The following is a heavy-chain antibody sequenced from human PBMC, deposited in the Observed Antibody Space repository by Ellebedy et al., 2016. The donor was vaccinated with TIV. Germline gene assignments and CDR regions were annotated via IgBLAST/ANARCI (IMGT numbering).Heavy chain of an antibody. D-gene: IGHD5-24*01. CDR3: ARGGEMATTYADYYYGMDV. J-gene: IGHJ6*02. Sequence: SVKVSCXASGGTFSSYAISWVRQAPGQGLEWMGGIIPIFGTANYAQKFQGRVTITADKSTSTAYMELSSLRSEDTAVYYCARGGEMATTYADYYYGMDVWGQGTTVTVSS. CDR2: IIPIFGTA. V-gene: IGHV1-69*06. CDR1: GGTFSSYA.